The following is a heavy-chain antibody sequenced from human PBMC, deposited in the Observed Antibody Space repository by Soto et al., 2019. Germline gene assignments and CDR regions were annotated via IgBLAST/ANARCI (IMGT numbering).Heavy chain of an antibody. CDR1: GGSFSGYY. Sequence: PSETLSLTCAVYGGSFSGYYWSWIRQPPGKGLEWIGEINHSGSTNYNPSLKSRVTTSVDTSKNQFSLKLSSVTAADTAVYYCARGKTGSYYYYYGMDVWGQGTTVTVSS. CDR2: INHSGST. D-gene: IGHD3-10*01. CDR3: ARGKTGSYYYYYGMDV. V-gene: IGHV4-34*01. J-gene: IGHJ6*02.